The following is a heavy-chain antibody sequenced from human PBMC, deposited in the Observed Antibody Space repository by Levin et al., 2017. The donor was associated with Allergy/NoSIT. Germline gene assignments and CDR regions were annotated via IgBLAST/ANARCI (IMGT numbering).Heavy chain of an antibody. J-gene: IGHJ4*02. CDR1: GFTFSSYS. V-gene: IGHV3-21*01. Sequence: PGGSLRLSCAASGFTFSSYSMNWVRQAPGKGLEWVSSISSSSSYIYYADSVKGRFTISRDNAKNSLYLQMNSLRAEDTAVYYCARDHTAPYSSSWPYYFDYWGQGTLVTVSS. D-gene: IGHD6-13*01. CDR2: ISSSSSYI. CDR3: ARDHTAPYSSSWPYYFDY.